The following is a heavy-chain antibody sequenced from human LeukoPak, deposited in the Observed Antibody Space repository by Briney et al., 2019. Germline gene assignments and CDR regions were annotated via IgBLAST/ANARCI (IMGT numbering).Heavy chain of an antibody. J-gene: IGHJ4*02. CDR3: AREKRLTFDY. D-gene: IGHD1-1*01. Sequence: GGSLRLSCAASGFSVSGKFMSWVRQAPGKGLEWVSIIHYDGKIRYAGSVGGRFTISRDNSKNTLYLQMNSLRAEDTAVYYCAREKRLTFDYWGQGTLVTVSS. CDR1: GFSVSGKF. CDR2: IHYDGKI. V-gene: IGHV3-53*01.